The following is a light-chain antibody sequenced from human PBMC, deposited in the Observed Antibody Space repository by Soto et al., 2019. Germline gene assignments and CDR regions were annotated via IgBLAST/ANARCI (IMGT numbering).Light chain of an antibody. CDR3: QLYNSYDWT. V-gene: IGKV1-5*01. CDR2: AAS. Sequence: DIQMTQSPSTLSASVGDRVTITCRASQIITRWLAWYQQKPGKAPNLLIYAASSLESGVPARFSGSGSGTEFTLTISIQPPDDFAAYVCQLYNSYDWTFVQGTKMEIK. J-gene: IGKJ1*01. CDR1: QIITRW.